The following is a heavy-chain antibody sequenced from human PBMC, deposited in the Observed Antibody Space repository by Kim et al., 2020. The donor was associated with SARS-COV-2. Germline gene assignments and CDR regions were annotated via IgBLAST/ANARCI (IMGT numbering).Heavy chain of an antibody. D-gene: IGHD5-12*01. CDR3: ARQERRLHSAY. V-gene: IGHV5-10-1*01. Sequence: TTYSPSFQGHVTISADKSISTAYLQWSSLKASDTAMYYCARQERRLHSAYWGQGTLVTVSS. CDR2: T. J-gene: IGHJ4*02.